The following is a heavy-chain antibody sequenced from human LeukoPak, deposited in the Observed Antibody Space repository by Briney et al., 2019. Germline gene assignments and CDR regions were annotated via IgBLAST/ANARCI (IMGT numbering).Heavy chain of an antibody. Sequence: ASVKVSCKASGYTFTGYYMHWVRQAPGQGLEWMGWINPNSGGTNYAQKFQGRVTMTRDTSISTAYMELSRLRSDDTAVYYCASMGGFWSGYPDFDYWGQGTLVTVSS. D-gene: IGHD3-3*01. CDR1: GYTFTGYY. CDR2: INPNSGGT. V-gene: IGHV1-2*02. J-gene: IGHJ4*02. CDR3: ASMGGFWSGYPDFDY.